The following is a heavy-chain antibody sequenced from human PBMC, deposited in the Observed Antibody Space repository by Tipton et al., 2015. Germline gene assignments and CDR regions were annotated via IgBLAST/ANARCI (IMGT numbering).Heavy chain of an antibody. CDR1: DVPITSGGSY. V-gene: IGHV4-31*03. J-gene: IGHJ4*01. CDR2: IYYSATT. CDR3: AKGRVTLLVVPEGY. D-gene: IGHD3-10*01. Sequence: TLSLTCSVSDVPITSGGSYWSWIRHRPGKGLAWIGTIYYSATTSYTPYLKSRMTISLDTSKNQFSLELSSVTAADTAVYYCAKGRVTLLVVPEGYWGHRALVTVSS.